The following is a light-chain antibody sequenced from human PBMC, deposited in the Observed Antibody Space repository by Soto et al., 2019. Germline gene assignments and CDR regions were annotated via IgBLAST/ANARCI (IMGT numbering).Light chain of an antibody. V-gene: IGLV2-14*03. CDR1: SSDVGGYNY. CDR3: SSYTSSSTLVV. Sequence: QSVLTQPASVSGSPGHSITISCTGTSSDVGGYNYVSWYLQHPGKAPKLMIYDVSDRPSGVSNRFSGSKSGNTASLTISGLQAEDEADYYCSSYTSSSTLVVFGGGTKVTVL. CDR2: DVS. J-gene: IGLJ2*01.